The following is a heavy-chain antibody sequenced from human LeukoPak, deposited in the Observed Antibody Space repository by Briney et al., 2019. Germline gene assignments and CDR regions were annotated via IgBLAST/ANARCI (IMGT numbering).Heavy chain of an antibody. D-gene: IGHD3-16*01. CDR1: GITLTHHW. Sequence: GGSLRLSCAGSGITLTHHWMTWVRQAPGKGLEWVANIKQDGGEKEYVDSVKGRFTISRDNAKNSLYLEMNSLRDEDTALYYCARGLDWFDSWGQGTLVTVSS. CDR3: ARGLDWFDS. V-gene: IGHV3-7*04. J-gene: IGHJ5*01. CDR2: IKQDGGEK.